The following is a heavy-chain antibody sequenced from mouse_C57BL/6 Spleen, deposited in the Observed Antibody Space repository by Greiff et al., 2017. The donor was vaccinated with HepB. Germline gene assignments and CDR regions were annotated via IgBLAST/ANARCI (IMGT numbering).Heavy chain of an antibody. V-gene: IGHV1-69*01. CDR3: ARGYGSTYGGYFDV. CDR2: IDPSDSYT. J-gene: IGHJ1*03. CDR1: GYTFTSYW. Sequence: QVQLQQPGAELVMPGASVKLSCKASGYTFTSYWMHWVKQRPGQGLEWIGEIDPSDSYTNYNQKFKGKSTLTVDKSSSTAYMQLSSLTSEDSAVYYCARGYGSTYGGYFDVWGTGTTVTVSS. D-gene: IGHD1-1*01.